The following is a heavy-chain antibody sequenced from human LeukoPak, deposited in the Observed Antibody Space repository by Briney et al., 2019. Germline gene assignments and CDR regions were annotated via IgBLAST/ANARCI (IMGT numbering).Heavy chain of an antibody. CDR2: LYRDDST. D-gene: IGHD2-2*01. Sequence: GGSLRLSWAASGLIVSNKYMSWVRQAPGKGLEWVSSLYRDDSTYYADSVKGRFTISRDSSKNTVYLQMNSLGAEDTAMYFCAARDCSTTSCYAGLFDYWGQGILVTVSS. J-gene: IGHJ4*02. V-gene: IGHV3-53*01. CDR1: GLIVSNKY. CDR3: AARDCSTTSCYAGLFDY.